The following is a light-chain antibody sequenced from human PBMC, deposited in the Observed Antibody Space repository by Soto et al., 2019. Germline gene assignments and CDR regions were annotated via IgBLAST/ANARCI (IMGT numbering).Light chain of an antibody. CDR3: QSYDSSLSGWV. J-gene: IGLJ3*02. V-gene: IGLV1-40*01. CDR1: TSNIGAGYD. Sequence: QSVLTQAPSVSGAPGQRVTISCTGSTSNIGAGYDVHWYQQLPGTAPKVLIYANSNRTSGVPDRFSGSKSGTSASLAITGLQAEDEADYYCQSYDSSLSGWVFGGGTKLTVL. CDR2: ANS.